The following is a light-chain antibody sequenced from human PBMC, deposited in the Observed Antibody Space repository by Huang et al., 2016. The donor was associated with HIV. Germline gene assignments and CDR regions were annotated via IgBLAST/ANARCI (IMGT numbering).Light chain of an antibody. V-gene: IGKV3-15*01. CDR3: QQYNNWPPVT. J-gene: IGKJ1*01. CDR2: GAS. Sequence: EIVMTQSPATLSVSPGERATLSCRASQSVSSNLAWYQQKPGQAPRLLIDGASTRATGIPARFSGSGSGTDFTLTISSLQSEDFAVYYCQQYNNWPPVTFGQGTKVEIK. CDR1: QSVSSN.